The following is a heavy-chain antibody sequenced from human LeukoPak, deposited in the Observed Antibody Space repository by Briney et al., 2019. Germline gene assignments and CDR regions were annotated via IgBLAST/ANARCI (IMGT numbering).Heavy chain of an antibody. CDR2: ISGSGGST. J-gene: IGHJ4*02. Sequence: GGSLRLSCAASGFTFSSYAMSWVRQAPGKGLEWVSAISGSGGSTYYADSVKGRFTISRDNAKNSLYLQMNSLRAEDTAVYYCARRFIAAAFFDHWGQGTLVAVSS. D-gene: IGHD6-13*01. CDR3: ARRFIAAAFFDH. V-gene: IGHV3-23*01. CDR1: GFTFSSYA.